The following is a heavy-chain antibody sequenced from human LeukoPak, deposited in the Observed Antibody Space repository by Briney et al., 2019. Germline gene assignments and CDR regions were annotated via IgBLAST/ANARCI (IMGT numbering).Heavy chain of an antibody. CDR3: ARDSEYSSSSGIS. J-gene: IGHJ5*02. V-gene: IGHV3-30-3*01. Sequence: GGSLRLSCAASGFTYSSYAMHWVRQAPGKGLEWVAVISYDGSNKYYADSVKGRFTISRDNSKNTLYLQVNSLRAEDTAVYYCARDSEYSSSSGISWGQGTLVTVSS. CDR2: ISYDGSNK. CDR1: GFTYSSYA. D-gene: IGHD6-6*01.